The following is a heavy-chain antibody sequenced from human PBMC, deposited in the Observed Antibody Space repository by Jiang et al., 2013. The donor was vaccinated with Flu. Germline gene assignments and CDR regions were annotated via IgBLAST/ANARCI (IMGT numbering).Heavy chain of an antibody. V-gene: IGHV4-39*01. CDR3: ATYEITTYDAYDI. J-gene: IGHJ3*02. CDR1: DDSLSSPNYY. Sequence: LLKPSETLSLTCSVSDDSLSSPNYYWGWIRLPPGKGLEWIGSIDYSGTTYYNPSLESRVTISVDRPKNQVSLRLSSVTGADSAAYYCATYEITTYDAYDIWGQGALVTVSS. D-gene: IGHD3-9*01. CDR2: IDYSGTT.